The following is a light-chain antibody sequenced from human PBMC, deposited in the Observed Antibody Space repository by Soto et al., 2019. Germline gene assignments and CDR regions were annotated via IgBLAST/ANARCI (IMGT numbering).Light chain of an antibody. V-gene: IGKV3-20*01. CDR2: GAS. Sequence: EIVMTQSPATLSVSPGARDTLSCRASQSVSSNLVWYQQKPGQAPRLLIYGASSRATGVPDRFSGSGSETDFTLTISRLEPEDFALYYCQQYGSSAPITFGQGTRLEIK. CDR3: QQYGSSAPIT. CDR1: QSVSSN. J-gene: IGKJ5*01.